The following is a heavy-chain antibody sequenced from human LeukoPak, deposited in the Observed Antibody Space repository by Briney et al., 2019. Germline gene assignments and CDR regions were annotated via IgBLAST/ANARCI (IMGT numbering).Heavy chain of an antibody. Sequence: GGSLRLSCAASGFTFRSSAMSWVRQAPGKGLEWVSGISGSGINTDYADSVKGRFTISRDNSKNTLYLQMNSLRAEDTAVYYCATDYYDSSGYPPGAFDIWGQGTMVTGSS. D-gene: IGHD3-22*01. CDR1: GFTFRSSA. J-gene: IGHJ3*02. V-gene: IGHV3-23*01. CDR2: ISGSGINT. CDR3: ATDYYDSSGYPPGAFDI.